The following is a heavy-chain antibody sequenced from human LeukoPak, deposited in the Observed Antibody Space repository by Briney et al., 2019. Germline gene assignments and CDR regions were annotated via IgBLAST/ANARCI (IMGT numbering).Heavy chain of an antibody. CDR2: ISGSGGST. Sequence: GGSLRLSCAASGFTFSSYAMSWVRQAPGKGLEWVSAISGSGGSTYYADSVKGRFTISRDNSKNTLYLQMNSLRAEDTAVYYCAKDGYFDWLLPIDYWGQGTLATVSS. V-gene: IGHV3-23*01. D-gene: IGHD3-9*01. CDR3: AKDGYFDWLLPIDY. J-gene: IGHJ4*02. CDR1: GFTFSSYA.